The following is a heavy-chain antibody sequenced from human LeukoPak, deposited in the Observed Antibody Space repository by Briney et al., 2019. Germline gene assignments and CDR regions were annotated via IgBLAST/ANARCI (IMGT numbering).Heavy chain of an antibody. Sequence: GASVKVSCKASGYSFTSYDINWVRQATGQGLEWMGWMNPNSGNTGYAQKFQGRVTMTRTTSISTTYMELSSLRSEDTAVHSCARAERIAARSGYNWCDPWGQGTLWTVSS. CDR3: ARAERIAARSGYNWCDP. CDR1: GYSFTSYD. CDR2: MNPNSGNT. D-gene: IGHD6-6*01. J-gene: IGHJ5*02. V-gene: IGHV1-8*01.